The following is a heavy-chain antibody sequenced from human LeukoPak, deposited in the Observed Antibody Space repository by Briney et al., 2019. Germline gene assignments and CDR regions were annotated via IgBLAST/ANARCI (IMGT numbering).Heavy chain of an antibody. CDR1: GYSFTSYW. V-gene: IGHV5-51*01. CDR3: AREALYYYGSGSYYRFDY. CDR2: IYPGDSDT. J-gene: IGHJ4*02. D-gene: IGHD3-10*01. Sequence: GASLKISCKGSGYSFTSYWIGWVRQMPGKGLEWMGTIYPGDSDTRYSPSFQGQVTISADKSISTAYLQWSSLKASDTAMYYCAREALYYYGSGSYYRFDYWGQGTLVTVSS.